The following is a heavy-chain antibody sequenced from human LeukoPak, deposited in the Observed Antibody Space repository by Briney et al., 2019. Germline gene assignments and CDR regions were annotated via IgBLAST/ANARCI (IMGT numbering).Heavy chain of an antibody. V-gene: IGHV6-1*01. CDR3: ARDIVATMEVR. J-gene: IGHJ4*02. Sequence: SQTLSLTCAISGDSFSSNSAAWNCIRQSPSRGLEWLGRKYYRSKWYNDYAVSVKSRITINPDTSKNQFSLQLNSVTPEDTAVYYYARDIVATMEVRWGQGTLVTVSS. CDR2: KYYRSKWYN. CDR1: GDSFSSNSAA. D-gene: IGHD5-12*01.